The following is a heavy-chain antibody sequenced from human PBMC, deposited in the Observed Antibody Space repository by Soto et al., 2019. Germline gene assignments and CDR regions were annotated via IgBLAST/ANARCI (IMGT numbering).Heavy chain of an antibody. D-gene: IGHD2-2*01. V-gene: IGHV3-30*18. CDR1: GFTFSSYS. CDR2: ISYDGSNK. Sequence: GGSLRLSCAASGFTFSSYSLHWVRQAPGKGLEWVAVISYDGSNKHYADSVKGRFTISRDNSKNTLYMQMNSLRAEDTAIYYCAKDHIVAAAPDYWGQGTLVTVSS. CDR3: AKDHIVAAAPDY. J-gene: IGHJ4*02.